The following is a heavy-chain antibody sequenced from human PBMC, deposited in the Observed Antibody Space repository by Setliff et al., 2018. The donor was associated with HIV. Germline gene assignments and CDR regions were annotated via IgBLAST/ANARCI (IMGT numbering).Heavy chain of an antibody. D-gene: IGHD3-22*01. J-gene: IGHJ3*01. CDR1: GASISGYF. CDR2: INYSGET. Sequence: SETLSLTCTVSGASISGYFWTWMRQVPGKGLEWLGYINYSGETNYNPSLRRRVTISIDTSTNQFSLKIDSLTASDTAIYYCARHAAATISSVWYANAAFDVWGQGTGVTVSS. V-gene: IGHV4-59*08. CDR3: ARHAAATISSVWYANAAFDV.